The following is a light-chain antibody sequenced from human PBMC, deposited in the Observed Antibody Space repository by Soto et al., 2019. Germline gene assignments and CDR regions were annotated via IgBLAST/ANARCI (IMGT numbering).Light chain of an antibody. CDR3: QQYSNYPRT. Sequence: DIQMTQSPSTLSASVGDRVTITCRASQSINSWLAWYQQKPGKAPNLLIYKASALESGVPSRFSGSGSGTEFTLSISSLQPDDFATYYCQQYSNYPRTFGQGTKVEIK. CDR1: QSINSW. CDR2: KAS. V-gene: IGKV1-5*03. J-gene: IGKJ1*01.